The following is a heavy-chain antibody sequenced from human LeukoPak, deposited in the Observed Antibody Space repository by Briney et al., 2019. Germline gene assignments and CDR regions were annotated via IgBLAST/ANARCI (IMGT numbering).Heavy chain of an antibody. CDR2: IYSGGST. CDR3: ARGRYMDV. D-gene: IGHD5-24*01. V-gene: IGHV3-53*01. J-gene: IGHJ6*03. Sequence: GGSLRLSCSASGFTFTAYTMNWVRQAPGKGLEWVSVIYSGGSTYYADSVKGRFTISRDNSKNTLYLQMNSLRAEDTAVYYCARGRYMDVWGKGTTVTVSS. CDR1: GFTFTAYT.